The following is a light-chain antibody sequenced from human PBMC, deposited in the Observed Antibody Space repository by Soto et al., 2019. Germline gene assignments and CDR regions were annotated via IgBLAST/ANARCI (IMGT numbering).Light chain of an antibody. CDR1: QTVSSY. V-gene: IGKV3-20*01. J-gene: IGKJ5*01. Sequence: ENVLTQSPGTLSFSPGERATLSCSASQTVSSYLTWYPQRPGQAPRLLIYGASKRATGIPDRFSGSGSGTDFTLTISRLEPEDFALYYCQQYGTSPITFGQGTRLEIK. CDR2: GAS. CDR3: QQYGTSPIT.